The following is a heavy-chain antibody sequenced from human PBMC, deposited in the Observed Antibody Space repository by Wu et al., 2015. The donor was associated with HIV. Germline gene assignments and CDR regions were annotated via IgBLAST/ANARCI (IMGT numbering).Heavy chain of an antibody. CDR1: GYAFSSVY. Sequence: QVRLVQSGAEVKKPGASVKVSCKASGYAFSSVYMHWVRQAPGQGLEWMGLINPSVNRVSYAQTFQGRVTMTRDTAVSTAYMELNSLRSDDTAVYYCARLQSLSGFYSNADYWGQGTLVTVSS. J-gene: IGHJ4*02. D-gene: IGHD3-22*01. CDR2: INPSVNRV. CDR3: ARLQSLSGFYSNADY. V-gene: IGHV1-46*01.